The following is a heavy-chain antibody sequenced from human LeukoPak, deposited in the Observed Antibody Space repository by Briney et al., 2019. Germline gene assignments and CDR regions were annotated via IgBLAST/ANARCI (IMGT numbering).Heavy chain of an antibody. J-gene: IGHJ4*02. V-gene: IGHV3-74*01. CDR1: GFSFDECA. CDR3: ARGPNSNWSGLDF. CDR2: ISPTGSTT. D-gene: IGHD6-6*01. Sequence: GRSLRLSCAASGFSFDECAMHWVRQAPGKGLVWVSRISPTGSTTSYADSVKGRFTVSRDNAKNTLYLQVNNLRAEDTAVYYCARGPNSNWSGLDFWGQGTLLTVSS.